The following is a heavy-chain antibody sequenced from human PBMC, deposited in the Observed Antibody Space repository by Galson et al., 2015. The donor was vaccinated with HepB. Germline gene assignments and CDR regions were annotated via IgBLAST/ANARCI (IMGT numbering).Heavy chain of an antibody. CDR2: TYYRSKWYN. V-gene: IGHV6-1*01. CDR1: GDSVSSDSAA. D-gene: IGHD2-15*01. Sequence: CAISGDSVSSDSAAWNWIRQSPSSGLEWLGRTYYRSKWYNDYAVSVKRRISIKPDTSKNQFSLQLNSVTPEDTAVYYCVREGGAGALGYYGLDVWGQGTTVTVSS. CDR3: VREGGAGALGYYGLDV. J-gene: IGHJ6*02.